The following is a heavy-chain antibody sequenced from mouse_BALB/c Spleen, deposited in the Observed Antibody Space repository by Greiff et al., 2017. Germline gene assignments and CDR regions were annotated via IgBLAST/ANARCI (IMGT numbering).Heavy chain of an antibody. Sequence: QVQLKQSGAELMKPGASVKISCKATGYTFSSYWIEWVKQRPGHGLEWIGEILPGSGSTNYNEKFKGKATFTADTSSNTAYMQRSSLTSEDSAVYYCVRRYRYEGYWGQGTTLTVSS. J-gene: IGHJ2*01. CDR3: VRRYRYEGY. D-gene: IGHD2-14*01. CDR2: ILPGSGST. CDR1: GYTFSSYW. V-gene: IGHV1-9*01.